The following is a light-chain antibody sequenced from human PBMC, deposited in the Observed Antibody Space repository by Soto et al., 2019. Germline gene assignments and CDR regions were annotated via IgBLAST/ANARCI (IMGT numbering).Light chain of an antibody. CDR2: GAS. CDR3: QQYSHWPRT. J-gene: IGKJ1*01. Sequence: IVMTQSPATLSVSPGERATLSCRASQSVSSYVTWYQQNPGQSPRLLILGASTRATGIPARFSGSGAATEYTLTISSLQSEDFAVYYCQQYSHWPRTFGQGTKVEIK. V-gene: IGKV3-15*01. CDR1: QSVSSY.